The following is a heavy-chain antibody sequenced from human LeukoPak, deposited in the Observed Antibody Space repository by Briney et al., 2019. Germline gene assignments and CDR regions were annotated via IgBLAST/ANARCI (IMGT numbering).Heavy chain of an antibody. Sequence: GGSLRLSCGATGFTFSSYEMNWVRQAPGKGLEWVSYISSSGTTIYYADSVKGRFTISRDNAKNSLYLQMNSLRAEDTAVYYCARDGYCSSTSCYAWFDPWGQGTLVTVSS. CDR3: ARDGYCSSTSCYAWFDP. CDR2: ISSSGTTI. V-gene: IGHV3-48*03. CDR1: GFTFSSYE. D-gene: IGHD2-2*03. J-gene: IGHJ5*02.